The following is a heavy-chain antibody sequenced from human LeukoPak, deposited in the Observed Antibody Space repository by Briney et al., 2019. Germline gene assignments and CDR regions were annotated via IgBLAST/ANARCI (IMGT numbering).Heavy chain of an antibody. CDR1: GFTFSSYE. D-gene: IGHD3-10*01. Sequence: GGSLRLSCAASGFTFSSYEMNWVRQAPGKGLEWVSYISSSGTTTYYADSVKGRFTISRDNAKNSLYLQMNSLRVEDTALYFCARGGSFNNYWGQGTLVTVSA. CDR2: ISSSGTTT. V-gene: IGHV3-48*03. J-gene: IGHJ4*02. CDR3: ARGGSFNNY.